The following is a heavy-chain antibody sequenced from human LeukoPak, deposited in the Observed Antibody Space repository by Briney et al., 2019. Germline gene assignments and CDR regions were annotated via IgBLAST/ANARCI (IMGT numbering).Heavy chain of an antibody. D-gene: IGHD4-23*01. J-gene: IGHJ4*02. CDR2: IYHSGTT. CDR3: ARVSHGGTVDY. CDR1: GGSITNGYS. Sequence: KPSETLSLTCAVSGGSITNGYSWNWIRQPPGKGLEWIGYIYHSGTTYYRPSPKSRVTISADRSKSQFSLRLISVTAEDTAVYYCARVSHGGTVDYWGQGTLVTVSS. V-gene: IGHV4-30-2*01.